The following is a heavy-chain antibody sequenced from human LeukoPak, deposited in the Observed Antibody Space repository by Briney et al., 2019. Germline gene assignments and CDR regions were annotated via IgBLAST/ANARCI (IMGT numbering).Heavy chain of an antibody. CDR2: IIPIFGTA. J-gene: IGHJ5*02. Sequence: GASVKVSCKASGYTFTGYYMHWVRQAPGQGLEWMGGIIPIFGTANYAQKFQGRVTITADESTSTAYMELSSLRSEDTAVYYCARAISMIDDNWFDPWGQGTLVTVSS. D-gene: IGHD3-22*01. CDR1: GYTFTGYY. V-gene: IGHV1-69*13. CDR3: ARAISMIDDNWFDP.